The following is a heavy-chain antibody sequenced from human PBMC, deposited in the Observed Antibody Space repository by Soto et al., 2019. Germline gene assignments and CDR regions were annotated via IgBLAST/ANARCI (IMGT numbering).Heavy chain of an antibody. CDR2: IKSKTHGGTI. D-gene: IGHD3-3*01. J-gene: IGHJ6*02. Sequence: GGSLRLSCAASGFTFTNAWMSWVRQAPGKGLEWVGRIKSKTHGGTIDFATPVKGRFTISRDDSKNTLYLQMNSLKTEDTAVYYCTTDSRFLEWSSYYYGMDVWGQGTTVTVSS. V-gene: IGHV3-15*01. CDR3: TTDSRFLEWSSYYYGMDV. CDR1: GFTFTNAW.